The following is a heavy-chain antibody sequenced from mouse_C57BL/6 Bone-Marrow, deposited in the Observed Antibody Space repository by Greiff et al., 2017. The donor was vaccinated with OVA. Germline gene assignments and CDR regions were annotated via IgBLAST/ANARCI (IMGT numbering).Heavy chain of an antibody. Sequence: VQLVESGAELASPGASVTLSCKASGYTFTDHIMNWVKKRPGQGLEWIGRIYPVSGETNYNQKFMGKATFSVDRSSSTVYMVLNSLTSEDPAVYYCGRGDYDDYYAMDYWGQGTSVTVSS. D-gene: IGHD2-4*01. J-gene: IGHJ4*01. V-gene: IGHV1-11*01. CDR1: GYTFTDHI. CDR3: GRGDYDDYYAMDY. CDR2: IYPVSGET.